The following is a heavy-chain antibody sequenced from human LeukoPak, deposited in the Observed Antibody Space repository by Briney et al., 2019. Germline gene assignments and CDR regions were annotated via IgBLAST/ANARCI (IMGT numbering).Heavy chain of an antibody. V-gene: IGHV3-7*01. CDR2: IKQDGSEK. CDR1: GFTFSSYW. Sequence: PGGSLRLSCAASGFTFSSYWMSWVRQAPGKGLEWVANIKQDGSEKYYVDSVKGRFTISRDNAKNSLYLQMNSLRAEDTAVYYCARDAPPVGATRTFSDYWGQGTLVTVSS. D-gene: IGHD1-26*01. J-gene: IGHJ4*02. CDR3: ARDAPPVGATRTFSDY.